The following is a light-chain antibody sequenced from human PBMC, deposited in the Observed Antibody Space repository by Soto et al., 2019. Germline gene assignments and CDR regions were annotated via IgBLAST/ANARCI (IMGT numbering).Light chain of an antibody. CDR1: SSDVGGYNY. CDR3: SSYAGINNLV. J-gene: IGLJ2*01. V-gene: IGLV2-8*01. Sequence: QSALTQPPSASGSPGQSVTISCTGTSSDVGGYNYVSWYQQHPGKAPKLMIHEVTKRPSGVPDRFSGSKSGNTASLTVSGLQAEDEADYYCSSYAGINNLVFGGGTKVTVL. CDR2: EVT.